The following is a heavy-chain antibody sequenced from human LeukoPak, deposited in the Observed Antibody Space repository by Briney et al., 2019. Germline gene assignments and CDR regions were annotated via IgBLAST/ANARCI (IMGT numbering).Heavy chain of an antibody. J-gene: IGHJ4*02. CDR2: INHSGST. CDR3: ARGLADPYYFDY. V-gene: IGHV4-34*01. Sequence: SETLSLTCAVYGGSFSGYYWSWIRQPPGKGLEWIGEINHSGSTNYNLSLKSRVTISIDTSKNQFSLKLSSVTAADTAVYYCARGLADPYYFDYWGQGTLVTVSS. CDR1: GGSFSGYY.